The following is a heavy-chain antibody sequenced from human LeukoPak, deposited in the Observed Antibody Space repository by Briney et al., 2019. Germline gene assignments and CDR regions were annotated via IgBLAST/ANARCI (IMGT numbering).Heavy chain of an antibody. CDR3: ARRSILTGHGHFDC. CDR2: IYTSGST. D-gene: IGHD3-9*01. CDR1: GGSISSYH. Sequence: SETLSLTCTVSGGSISSYHWSWIRQPPGKGLEWIGYIYTSGSTNYNPSLKSRVTISVDTSKNQFSLKLNSVTAADTAVYYCARRSILTGHGHFDCWGQGTLVTVSS. V-gene: IGHV4-4*09. J-gene: IGHJ4*02.